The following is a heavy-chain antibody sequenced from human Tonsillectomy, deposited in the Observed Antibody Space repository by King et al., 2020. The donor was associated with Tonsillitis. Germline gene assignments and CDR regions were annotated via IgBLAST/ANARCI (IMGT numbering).Heavy chain of an antibody. CDR1: GFTFRNYW. D-gene: IGHD5-18*01. J-gene: IGHJ4*02. CDR3: ARGAGGYTYG. CDR2: IITDGNST. V-gene: IGHV3-74*01. Sequence: DVQLVESGGGLVQPGGSLRLSCAASGFTFRNYWMHWVRQAPGKGLVWVSRIITDGNSTTYADSVTGRFTISRDNAKNTLYLQMSGLRAEDTAVYYCARGAGGYTYGWGQGTLVTVSS.